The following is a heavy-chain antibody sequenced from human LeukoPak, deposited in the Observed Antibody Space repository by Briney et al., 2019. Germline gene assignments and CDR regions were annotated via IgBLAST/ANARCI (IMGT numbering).Heavy chain of an antibody. CDR1: GFTFDDYA. CDR3: AKDREVRGVGYYFDY. V-gene: IGHV3-43D*03. J-gene: IGHJ4*02. CDR2: ISWDGGST. Sequence: PGGSLRLSCAASGFTFDDYAMHWVRQAPGKGLEWVSLISWDGGSTYYADSVKGRFTISRDNSKNSLYLQMNSLRAEDTALYYCAKDREVRGVGYYFDYWGQGTLVTVSS. D-gene: IGHD3-10*01.